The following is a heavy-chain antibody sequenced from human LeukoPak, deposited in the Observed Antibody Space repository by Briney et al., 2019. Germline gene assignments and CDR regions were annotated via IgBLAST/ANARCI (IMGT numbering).Heavy chain of an antibody. J-gene: IGHJ4*02. CDR1: GFTFRSYSM. Sequence: GSLRLSCAASGFTFRSYSMNWVRQPPGKGLEWIGEIYHSGSTNYNPSLKSRVTISVDKSKNQFSLKLSSVTAADTAVYYCARDYSSGWCFDYWGQGTLVTVSS. CDR3: ARDYSSGWCFDY. V-gene: IGHV4-4*02. CDR2: IYHSGST. D-gene: IGHD6-19*01.